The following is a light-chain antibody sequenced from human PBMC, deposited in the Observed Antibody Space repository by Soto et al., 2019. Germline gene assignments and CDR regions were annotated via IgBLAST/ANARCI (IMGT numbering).Light chain of an antibody. J-gene: IGLJ1*01. CDR2: EVA. CDR3: YSYRGTNSRYV. CDR1: SSDVGGYDS. Sequence: QSALTQPAFVSGSPGQSITISCSGSSSDVGGYDSVSWYRQYPGKAPKLIIYEVANRPSGVSDRFSGSKSGNTASLTISGLQADDEATYYCYSYRGTNSRYVFGTGTKLTVL. V-gene: IGLV2-14*01.